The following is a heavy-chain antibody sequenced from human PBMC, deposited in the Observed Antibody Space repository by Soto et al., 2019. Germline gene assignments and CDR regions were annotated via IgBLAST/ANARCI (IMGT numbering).Heavy chain of an antibody. D-gene: IGHD2-15*01. CDR3: ARAPSLVAYYFDY. V-gene: IGHV4-61*01. Sequence: SETLSLTCTVSGGSVSSGSYYWSWVRQPPGKGLEWIGYIYYSGSTNYNPSLKSRVTISVDTSKNQFSLKLSSVTAADTAVYYCARAPSLVAYYFDYWGQGTLVTVSS. CDR1: GGSVSSGSYY. CDR2: IYYSGST. J-gene: IGHJ4*02.